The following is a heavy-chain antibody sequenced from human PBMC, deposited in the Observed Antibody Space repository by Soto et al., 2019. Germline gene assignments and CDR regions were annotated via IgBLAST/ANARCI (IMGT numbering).Heavy chain of an antibody. V-gene: IGHV3-9*01. CDR3: ARGFYYDRSGYYYPDY. Sequence: GGSLRLSCAASGFTFDDYAMHWVRQAPGKGLEWVSGISWNSGSIGYADSVKGRFTISRDNAKNSLYLQMNSLRSEDTAVYYCARGFYYDRSGYYYPDYWGQGTLVTVSS. D-gene: IGHD3-22*01. J-gene: IGHJ4*02. CDR2: ISWNSGSI. CDR1: GFTFDDYA.